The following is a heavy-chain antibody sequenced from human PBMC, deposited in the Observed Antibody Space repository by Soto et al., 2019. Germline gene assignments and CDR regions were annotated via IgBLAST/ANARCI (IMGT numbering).Heavy chain of an antibody. Sequence: QVQLVESGGGVVQPGRSLRLSCAASGFTFSSYGMHWVRQAPGKGLEWVAVISYDGSYKYYADSMKGRVTISRDNSKNTLYVQMNSLRAEDTVVYYCAKEGSVVATTPDFDYWGQGTLVTVSS. CDR3: AKEGSVVATTPDFDY. V-gene: IGHV3-30*18. CDR2: ISYDGSYK. D-gene: IGHD5-12*01. CDR1: GFTFSSYG. J-gene: IGHJ4*02.